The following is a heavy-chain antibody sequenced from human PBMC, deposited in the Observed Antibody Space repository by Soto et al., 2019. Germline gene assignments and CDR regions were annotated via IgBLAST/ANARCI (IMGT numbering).Heavy chain of an antibody. Sequence: QVQLQESGPGLVKPSETLSLTCTVSGGSISSYYWSWIRQPPGKELEWIGYIYYGGSTNYNPSLKSRVTISVDTSKNQFSLKLSSVTAADTAVYYCARLVLWFGEFHFDYWGQGTLVTVSS. J-gene: IGHJ4*02. CDR2: IYYGGST. CDR1: GGSISSYY. D-gene: IGHD3-10*01. CDR3: ARLVLWFGEFHFDY. V-gene: IGHV4-59*08.